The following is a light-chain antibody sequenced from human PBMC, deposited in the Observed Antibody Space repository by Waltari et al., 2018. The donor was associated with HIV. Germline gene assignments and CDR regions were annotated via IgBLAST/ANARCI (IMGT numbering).Light chain of an antibody. CDR3: EQSYDFFRT. CDR2: SAS. Sequence: DIQMTQSPRSLSASVGETVTFTCRSSQKIGTYVNWYQQTLGRPPRLLIFSASSLQSGVSSRCSGRGSGTDFTLTIKNLQPEDFATYYCEQSYDFFRTFGQGTTVG. J-gene: IGKJ1*01. V-gene: IGKV1-39*01. CDR1: QKIGTY.